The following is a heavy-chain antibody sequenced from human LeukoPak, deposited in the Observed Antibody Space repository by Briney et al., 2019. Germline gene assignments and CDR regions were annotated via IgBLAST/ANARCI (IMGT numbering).Heavy chain of an antibody. J-gene: IGHJ4*02. D-gene: IGHD3-22*01. V-gene: IGHV1-69*13. CDR2: IIPIFGTA. CDR1: GSTFSSYA. Sequence: SVKVSCKASGSTFSSYAISWVRQAPGQGLEWMGGIIPIFGTANYAQKFQGRVTITVDESTSTAYMELSSLRSEDMAVYYCARGGNYYDSSDYYYFDYWGQGTLVTVSS. CDR3: ARGGNYYDSSDYYYFDY.